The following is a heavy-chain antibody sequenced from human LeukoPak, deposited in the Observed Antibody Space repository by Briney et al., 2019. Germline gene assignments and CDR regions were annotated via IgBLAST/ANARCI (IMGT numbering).Heavy chain of an antibody. D-gene: IGHD3-10*01. CDR3: ARGLENYYGSGSYYKRRHYFDY. J-gene: IGHJ4*02. V-gene: IGHV4-38-2*02. CDR2: TYYSGST. CDR1: GYSISNGYY. Sequence: SETLSLTCTVSGYSISNGYYWGWIRRPPGKGLEWIGTTYYSGSTYYNPSLKSRVTISVDTSKNQFSLKLSSVTAADTAVYYCARGLENYYGSGSYYKRRHYFDYWGQGTLVTVSS.